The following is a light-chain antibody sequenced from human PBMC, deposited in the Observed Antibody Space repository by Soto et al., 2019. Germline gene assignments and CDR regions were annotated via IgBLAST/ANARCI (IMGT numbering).Light chain of an antibody. CDR2: SNN. CDR3: AAWDDSLNGYV. Sequence: QSVLTQPPSASGTPGQRVTLSCSGSSSNIGSNTVNWYQQLPGTAPKLLIYSNNQRPSGVPDRFSGSKSGTSASLAISGLQSEDEADYYWAAWDDSLNGYVFGTGTKLTVL. V-gene: IGLV1-44*01. CDR1: SSNIGSNT. J-gene: IGLJ1*01.